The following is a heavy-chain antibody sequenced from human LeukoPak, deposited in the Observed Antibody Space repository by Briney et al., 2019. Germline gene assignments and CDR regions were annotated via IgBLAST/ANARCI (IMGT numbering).Heavy chain of an antibody. CDR2: INTSSGAT. Sequence: ASVKVSCKTSGYSFTRYYIHWVRQAPAQALEWMGIINTSSGATNYAQKFQGRVTMIRDTSTSTVYMELSSQRSEDTAEYYCARATNFYYYYGMDVWGQGTTVTVSS. CDR1: GYSFTRYY. J-gene: IGHJ6*02. CDR3: ARATNFYYYYGMDV. D-gene: IGHD1-26*01. V-gene: IGHV1-46*01.